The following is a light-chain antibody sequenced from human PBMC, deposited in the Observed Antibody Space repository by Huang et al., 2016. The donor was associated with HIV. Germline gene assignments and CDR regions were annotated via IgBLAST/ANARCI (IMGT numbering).Light chain of an antibody. Sequence: EILLTQSPDTLSLSPGERATLSCRASQSVNNNYLAWYKQKPGQAPRLRIYRASTRATGIPDRFSGSGSGTDFTLTISRLEPDDVAVYYCQQFGSSPPYSFGQGTKLEIK. CDR2: RAS. V-gene: IGKV3-20*01. J-gene: IGKJ2*03. CDR1: QSVNNNY. CDR3: QQFGSSPPYS.